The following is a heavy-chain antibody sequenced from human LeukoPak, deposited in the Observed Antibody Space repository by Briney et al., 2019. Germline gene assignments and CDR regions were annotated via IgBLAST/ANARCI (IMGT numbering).Heavy chain of an antibody. CDR3: ARVVGWFGELSLDY. CDR1: GGSFSGYY. V-gene: IGHV4-30-4*08. Sequence: SETLSLTCAVYGGSFSGYYWSWIRQPPGKGLEWIGYIYYSGSTYYNPSLKSRVTISVDTSKNQFSLKLSSVTAADTAVYYCARVVGWFGELSLDYWGQGTLVTVSS. CDR2: IYYSGST. J-gene: IGHJ4*02. D-gene: IGHD3-10*01.